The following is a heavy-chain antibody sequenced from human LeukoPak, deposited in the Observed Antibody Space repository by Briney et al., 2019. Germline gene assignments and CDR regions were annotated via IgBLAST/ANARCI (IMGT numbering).Heavy chain of an antibody. V-gene: IGHV3-9*01. D-gene: IGHD3-16*01. CDR1: GFTFDDYA. Sequence: GGSLRLSCAASGFTFDDYAMHWVRQAPGKGLEWVSGISWNSGSIGYADSVKGRFTISRDNAKNSLYLRMNSLRAEDTAVYYCARYGGVRAFDIWGQGTMVTVSS. CDR3: ARYGGVRAFDI. J-gene: IGHJ3*02. CDR2: ISWNSGSI.